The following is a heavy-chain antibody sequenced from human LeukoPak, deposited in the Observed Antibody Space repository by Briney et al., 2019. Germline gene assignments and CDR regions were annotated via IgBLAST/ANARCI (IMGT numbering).Heavy chain of an antibody. V-gene: IGHV4-39*01. J-gene: IGHJ4*02. CDR2: IYSSEFT. D-gene: IGHD5-24*01. CDR3: ARGSDDYKLGNY. CDR1: GGSFDNSYC. Sequence: PSETLSLSCTVSGGSFDNSYCWTWVRQPPGKGLEWIATIYSSEFTYYNPSLRSRVTISGDRSKNLFSLKLSSVTAADTAVYYCARGSDDYKLGNYWGQGTLVTVSS.